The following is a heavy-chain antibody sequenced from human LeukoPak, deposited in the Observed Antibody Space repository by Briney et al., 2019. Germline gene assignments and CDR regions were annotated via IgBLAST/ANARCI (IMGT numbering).Heavy chain of an antibody. D-gene: IGHD3-9*01. CDR1: GFTFSGSA. V-gene: IGHV3-73*01. CDR3: TSNDILTGYRYYYGMDV. Sequence: QPGGSLKLSCAASGFTFSGSAMHWVRQASGKGLEWVGRIRSKANSYATAYAASVKGRFTISRDDSKNTAYLQMNSLKTEDTAVYYCTSNDILTGYRYYYGMDVWGQGTTVTVSS. CDR2: IRSKANSYAT. J-gene: IGHJ6*02.